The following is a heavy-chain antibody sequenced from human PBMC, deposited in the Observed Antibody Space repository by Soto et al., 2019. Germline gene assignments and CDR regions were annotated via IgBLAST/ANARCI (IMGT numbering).Heavy chain of an antibody. CDR1: GYTFNSYY. Sequence: ASAKASCNASGYTFNSYYLNWARQAPGEGLARMGIINPSGGRTSYAQKSQVRFTMTRETSTSTVYMELSSLRSEDTAVYYCARHWLSPTNIGAYRLDVRGQEAWVTDSS. D-gene: IGHD3-16*01. CDR2: INPSGGRT. V-gene: IGHV1-46*02. CDR3: ARHWLSPTNIGAYRLDV. J-gene: IGHJ6*01.